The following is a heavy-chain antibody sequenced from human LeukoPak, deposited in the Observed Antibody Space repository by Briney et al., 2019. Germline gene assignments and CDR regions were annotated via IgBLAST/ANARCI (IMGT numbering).Heavy chain of an antibody. D-gene: IGHD6-13*01. V-gene: IGHV3-30*04. CDR1: GFTVSSYA. CDR2: ISYDGSNK. CDR3: ARVTGYMTD. J-gene: IGHJ4*02. Sequence: GGSLRLSCAASGFTVSSYAMHWVRQAPGKGLEWVAVISYDGSNKYYADSVKGRFTISRDSSKNTLYLEMNSLNAADTAVYYCARVTGYMTDWGQGTLITVSS.